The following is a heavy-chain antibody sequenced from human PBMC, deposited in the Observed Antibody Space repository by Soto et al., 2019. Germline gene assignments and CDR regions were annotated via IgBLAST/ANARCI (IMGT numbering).Heavy chain of an antibody. CDR2: ICYSGST. V-gene: IGHV4-30-4*01. Sequence: SETLSLTCTVSGGSISSGDYYWSWIRQPPGKGLEWIGYICYSGSTYYNPSLKSRVTISVDTSKNQFSLKLSSVTAADTAVYYCARAYDFWSGFDYWGQGTLVTVSS. CDR3: ARAYDFWSGFDY. J-gene: IGHJ4*02. D-gene: IGHD3-3*01. CDR1: GGSISSGDYY.